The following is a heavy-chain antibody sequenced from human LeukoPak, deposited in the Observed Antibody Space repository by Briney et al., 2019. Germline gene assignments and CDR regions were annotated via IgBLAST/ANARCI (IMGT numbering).Heavy chain of an antibody. D-gene: IGHD4-17*01. CDR3: ARCRTTVTAMPGY. V-gene: IGHV3-7*03. CDR2: INKDESAK. Sequence: GGSLRLSCAASGFTFSSYCMSWVRQAPGKGLEWVANINKDESAKYYVDSVKGRFTISRDNAKNSLYLQMNSLRAEDTAVYYCARCRTTVTAMPGYWGQGTLVTVSS. CDR1: GFTFSSYC. J-gene: IGHJ4*02.